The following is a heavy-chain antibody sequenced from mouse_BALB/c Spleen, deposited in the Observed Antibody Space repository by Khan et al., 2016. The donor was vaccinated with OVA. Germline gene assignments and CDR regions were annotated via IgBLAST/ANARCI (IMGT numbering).Heavy chain of an antibody. J-gene: IGHJ3*01. CDR1: EFTFSSFV. V-gene: IGHV5-9-1*01. D-gene: IGHD2-1*01. CDR3: ANGNYGWFAY. Sequence: EVELVESGGDLVKTGGSLKLSCAASEFTFSSFVMSWVRQTPEKRLEWVATISSAGTYTYYLDSVKGRFTISRDNAKNTLYLQMNSLRSEDTAMYYCANGNYGWFAYWGQGTLVTVSA. CDR2: ISSAGTYT.